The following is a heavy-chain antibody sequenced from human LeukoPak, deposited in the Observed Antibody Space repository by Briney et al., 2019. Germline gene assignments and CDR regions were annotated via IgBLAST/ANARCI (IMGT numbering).Heavy chain of an antibody. V-gene: IGHV3-33*01. Sequence: PGWAVRVSCAACVCTFRSYGMHWVGQAPGKGLDGVAVIWYDGSNKHYADSVKRRFTIPRDNSKHTLYLQIHGLRAEDTAVYYCERKISCGGAWYSLVYWGQGTLVTVSS. CDR3: ERKISCGGAWYSLVY. J-gene: IGHJ4*02. D-gene: IGHD2-21*01. CDR1: VCTFRSYG. CDR2: IWYDGSNK.